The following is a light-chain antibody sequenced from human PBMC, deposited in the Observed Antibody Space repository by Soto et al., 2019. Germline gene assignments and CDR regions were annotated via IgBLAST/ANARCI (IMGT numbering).Light chain of an antibody. CDR3: EQSYRLPST. CDR1: QGVSSY. Sequence: DSQMTQSPSSLSASVGDRVTITCRASQGVSSYLNWYQQKPGTAPKLIISSASTLQSEVPPRFSGSGSGTDFTLTISSVQPEDVATYYCEQSYRLPSTFGGGTRVEI. J-gene: IGKJ4*01. V-gene: IGKV1-39*01. CDR2: SAS.